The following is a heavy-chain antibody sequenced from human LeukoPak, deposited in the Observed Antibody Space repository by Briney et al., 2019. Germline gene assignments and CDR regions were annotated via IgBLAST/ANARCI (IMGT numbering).Heavy chain of an antibody. CDR3: AKDRSNSNWNYIEY. Sequence: PGGSLRLSCAATGFTLSSYTMHGVRQAPGKGLEWVAFIRYDGSNKYYADSVKGRFTSSRDNSKNTLYLQMNSLRPEDTAVYYCAKDRSNSNWNYIEYKGPRTLVTVSS. J-gene: IGHJ4*02. V-gene: IGHV3-30*02. CDR2: IRYDGSNK. CDR1: GFTLSSYT. D-gene: IGHD1-1*01.